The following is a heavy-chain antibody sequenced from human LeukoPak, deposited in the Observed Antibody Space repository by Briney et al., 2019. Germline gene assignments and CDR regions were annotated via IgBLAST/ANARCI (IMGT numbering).Heavy chain of an antibody. D-gene: IGHD1-26*01. CDR1: GDSVSSNSAA. V-gene: IGHV6-1*01. Sequence: SQTLSLTCAISGDSVSSNSAAWNWIRQSPSRGLEWLGRTYYRSKWYNDYAVSVKSRITINPDTSKNRFSLQLNSVTPEDTAVYYCARAGEWELLHAFDIWGQGTMVTVSS. CDR2: TYYRSKWYN. J-gene: IGHJ3*02. CDR3: ARAGEWELLHAFDI.